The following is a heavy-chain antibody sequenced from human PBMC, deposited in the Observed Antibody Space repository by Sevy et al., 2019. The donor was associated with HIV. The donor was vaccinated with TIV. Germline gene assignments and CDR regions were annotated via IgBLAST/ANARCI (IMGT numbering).Heavy chain of an antibody. CDR1: GVISLGDYA. CDR2: IRTKVSGGKT. Sequence: GGSLRLSCTASGVISLGDYAMSWFRQPPGKGLEWVGSIRTKVSGGKTEFAASVKGRFTISRDDSKTIAYLQMDSLKIDDTGVYYCAINNFGDYGHVNWGQGTLVTVSS. CDR3: AINNFGDYGHVN. V-gene: IGHV3-49*03. D-gene: IGHD4-17*01. J-gene: IGHJ4*02.